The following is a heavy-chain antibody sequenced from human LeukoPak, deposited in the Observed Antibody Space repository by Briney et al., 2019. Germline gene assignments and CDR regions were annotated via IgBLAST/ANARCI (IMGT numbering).Heavy chain of an antibody. CDR3: ARDRSTSGVVTLDY. CDR2: IRQDGSEK. CDR1: GFRFSDSC. D-gene: IGHD3-3*01. Sequence: GGSLRLSCAASGFRFSDSCMTWVRQAPGKGLEWVANIRQDGSEKYYVDSVKGRFTISRDNAKNSVYLQMNSLRAEDTAVYYCARDRSTSGVVTLDYWGQGTLVTVSS. J-gene: IGHJ4*02. V-gene: IGHV3-7*01.